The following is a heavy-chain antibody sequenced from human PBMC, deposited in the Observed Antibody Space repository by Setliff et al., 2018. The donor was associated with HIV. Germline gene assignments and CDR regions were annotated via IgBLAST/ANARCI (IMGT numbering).Heavy chain of an antibody. Sequence: LSCAASGVTVSDVWTSWVRQAPGKGLAWVGRISRNFDGGATDYAAPVKGRFTISRDDSHNTLYLQMNSLTTEDTAVYYCTTDSHIGGTWHYFDKWGQGALVTVSS. V-gene: IGHV3-15*01. D-gene: IGHD6-25*01. J-gene: IGHJ4*02. CDR3: TTDSHIGGTWHYFDK. CDR2: ISRNFDGGAT. CDR1: GVTVSDVW.